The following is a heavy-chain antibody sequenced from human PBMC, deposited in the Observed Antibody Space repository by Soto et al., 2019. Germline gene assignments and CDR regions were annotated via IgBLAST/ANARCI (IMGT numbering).Heavy chain of an antibody. Sequence: QVQLQQWGAGLLKPSETLSLTCAVYGGSFSGYYWSWIRQPPGKGLEWIGEINHSGSTNYNPSLKSRVTISVDPSKHQFSLKRSCVTAADTAVYYCASLDSRGYYQPSGGMDVWGQGTTVTVSS. CDR3: ASLDSRGYYQPSGGMDV. CDR2: INHSGST. CDR1: GGSFSGYY. J-gene: IGHJ6*02. D-gene: IGHD3-22*01. V-gene: IGHV4-34*01.